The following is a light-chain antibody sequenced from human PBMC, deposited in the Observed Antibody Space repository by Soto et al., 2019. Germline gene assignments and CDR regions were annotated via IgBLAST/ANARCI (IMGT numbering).Light chain of an antibody. CDR3: QQSYSIPYT. Sequence: DIQLTQSPSFLSSSVGDRVTITCRASQSISTYLNWYQQKPGKAPKLLIYAASSWQSGVPSRFSGSGSGTDFTLTISSLQPEDFATYYCQQSYSIPYTFGQGTRLEIK. V-gene: IGKV1-39*01. CDR2: AAS. CDR1: QSISTY. J-gene: IGKJ5*01.